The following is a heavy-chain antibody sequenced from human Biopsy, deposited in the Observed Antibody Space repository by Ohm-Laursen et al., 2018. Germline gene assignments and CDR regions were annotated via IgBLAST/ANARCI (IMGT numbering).Heavy chain of an antibody. Sequence: SQTLSLTCTVSGGSFTGHYWSWIRQPPGKGLEWIGHISYTGYTSYKSSLKSRVTISLDTSRKHFPLRLTSLAAADTAVYYCARGSNEYGGLYFPHWGQGTLVTVSS. CDR1: GGSFTGHY. D-gene: IGHD4-23*01. J-gene: IGHJ1*01. CDR3: ARGSNEYGGLYFPH. V-gene: IGHV4-59*11. CDR2: ISYTGYT.